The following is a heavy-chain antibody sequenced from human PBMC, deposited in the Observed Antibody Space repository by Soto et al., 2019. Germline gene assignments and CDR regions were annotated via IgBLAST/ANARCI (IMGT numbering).Heavy chain of an antibody. J-gene: IGHJ4*02. D-gene: IGHD5-12*01. Sequence: EVQLLESGGGLVQPGGSLRLSCAASGFTFSSYAMSWVRQAPGKGLEWVSAISGSAGSTYYADSVKGRFTISRDNSKNTLYLQMNSLRAEDTAVYYCANPFASGYDFDFRGQGTLVTVSS. V-gene: IGHV3-23*01. CDR2: ISGSAGST. CDR3: ANPFASGYDFDF. CDR1: GFTFSSYA.